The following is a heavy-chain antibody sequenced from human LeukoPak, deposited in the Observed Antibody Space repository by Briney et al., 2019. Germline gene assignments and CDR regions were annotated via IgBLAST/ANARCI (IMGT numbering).Heavy chain of an antibody. CDR2: FDPEDGET. D-gene: IGHD6-6*01. Sequence: ASVKVSCKVSGYTLTELSMHWVRQAPGKGLEWMGGFDPEDGETIYAQKFQGRVTMTEDTSTDTAYMELSSLRSEDTAVCYCATASSIAARPTSYYFDYWGQGTLVTVSS. CDR1: GYTLTELS. V-gene: IGHV1-24*01. J-gene: IGHJ4*02. CDR3: ATASSIAARPTSYYFDY.